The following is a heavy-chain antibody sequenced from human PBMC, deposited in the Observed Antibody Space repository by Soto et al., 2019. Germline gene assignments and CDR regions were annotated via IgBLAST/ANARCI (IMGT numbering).Heavy chain of an antibody. D-gene: IGHD2-21*01. CDR1: GGSISSYY. V-gene: IGHV4-59*01. Sequence: QVQLQESGPGLAKPSETLSLTCTVSGGSISSYYWSWIRQPPGKGLEWIGYIYYSGSTNYNPSLKSRVTISVDTSKNQFSLKLSSVTAADTAVYYCARVFRVGGDYYYGMDVWGQGTTVTVSS. CDR3: ARVFRVGGDYYYGMDV. J-gene: IGHJ6*02. CDR2: IYYSGST.